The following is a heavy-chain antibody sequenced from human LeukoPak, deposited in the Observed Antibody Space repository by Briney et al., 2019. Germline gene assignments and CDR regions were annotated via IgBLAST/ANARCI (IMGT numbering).Heavy chain of an antibody. D-gene: IGHD5-18*01. CDR1: GGSISRSSYY. Sequence: PSETLSLTCTVSGGSISRSSYYWAWIRQPPGKGLEWIASIYYSGSTYYSLSLKSRVTISVDTSKNQFSLRVNSVTTADTGIYYCARQEQLWLKGYWGQGILVTVSS. CDR3: ARQEQLWLKGY. V-gene: IGHV4-39*01. J-gene: IGHJ4*02. CDR2: IYYSGST.